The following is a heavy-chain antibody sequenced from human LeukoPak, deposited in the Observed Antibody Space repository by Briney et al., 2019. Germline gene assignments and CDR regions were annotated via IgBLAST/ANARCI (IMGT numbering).Heavy chain of an antibody. CDR1: RFTFSSYK. J-gene: IGHJ4*02. V-gene: IGHV3-21*01. CDR2: ISSSSRYI. Sequence: GGSLRLSCAASRFTFSSYKMNWVRQAPGKGLEWVSSISSSSRYIYYADSVKGRFTISRDNAKNSLYLQMNSLRAEDTAVYYWGGGGGVAGLGVDYWGQGTLVTVSS. D-gene: IGHD6-19*01. CDR3: GGGGGVAGLGVDY.